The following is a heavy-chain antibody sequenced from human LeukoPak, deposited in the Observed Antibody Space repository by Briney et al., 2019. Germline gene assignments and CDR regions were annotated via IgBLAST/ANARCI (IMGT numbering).Heavy chain of an antibody. J-gene: IGHJ3*02. CDR1: GFTFSSNS. D-gene: IGHD2-2*02. Sequence: GGSLRLSCAASGFTFSSNSMNWVRQAPGKGLEWVSSISSSSSYIYYADSLKGRFTISRDNAKNSLYLQMNSLRAEDTAVYYCARAPPIMRYCSSTSCYSAFDIWGQGTMVTVSS. CDR3: ARAPPIMRYCSSTSCYSAFDI. V-gene: IGHV3-21*01. CDR2: ISSSSSYI.